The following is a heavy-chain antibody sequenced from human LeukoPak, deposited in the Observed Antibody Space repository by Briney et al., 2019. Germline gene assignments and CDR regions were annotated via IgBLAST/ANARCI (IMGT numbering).Heavy chain of an antibody. CDR2: ISAYNGNT. V-gene: IGHV1-18*01. D-gene: IGHD3-22*01. J-gene: IGHJ3*02. CDR1: GYTFTSYG. Sequence: GASVKVSCKASGYTFTSYGISWVRQAPGQGLEWMGWISAYNGNTNYAQKLQGRVTMTTDTSTSTAYMELRSLRSDDTAVYYCAREWAPIGLYDSSAFDIWGQGTMVTVSS. CDR3: AREWAPIGLYDSSAFDI.